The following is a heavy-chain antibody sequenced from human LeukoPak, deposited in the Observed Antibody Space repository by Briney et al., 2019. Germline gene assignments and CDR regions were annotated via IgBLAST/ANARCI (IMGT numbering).Heavy chain of an antibody. CDR2: IYTSGST. J-gene: IGHJ4*02. D-gene: IGHD2-2*01. Sequence: SETLSLTCTVSGGSINSYYWSWIRQPAGKGLEWIGRIYTSGSTNYNPSLKSRVTMSVDTSKNQFSLKLSSVTAADTAVYYCARDRCSSTSCYPSNWGQGTLVTVSS. CDR3: ARDRCSSTSCYPSN. CDR1: GGSINSYY. V-gene: IGHV4-4*07.